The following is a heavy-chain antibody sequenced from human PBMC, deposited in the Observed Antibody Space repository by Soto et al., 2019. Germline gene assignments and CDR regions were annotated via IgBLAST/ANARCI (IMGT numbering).Heavy chain of an antibody. V-gene: IGHV1-69*01. Sequence: QVKLVQSGAEVNKPGSSVKVSCKASGGTFSSYAISWVRQAPGQGLEWMGGLIPSFGTANYAQKIQGSVTINADECMSTADMELSRLRSEETALYDCERGELGGSGSRWAFDILGQGTMVTVSS. J-gene: IGHJ3*02. CDR2: LIPSFGTA. CDR3: ERGELGGSGSRWAFDI. CDR1: GGTFSSYA. D-gene: IGHD3-10*01.